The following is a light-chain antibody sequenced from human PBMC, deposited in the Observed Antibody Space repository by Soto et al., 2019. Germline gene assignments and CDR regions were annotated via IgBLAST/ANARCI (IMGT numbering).Light chain of an antibody. J-gene: IGLJ1*01. CDR2: EGS. V-gene: IGLV2-14*02. CDR3: SSFASTHTYV. Sequence: QSALTQPASVSGSPGQSITISCTGTSSDVGSYNLVSWYQHHPGKAPKLMIYEGSKRPSGVSNRFSGSKSGNTASLTISGLQAEDEADYYCSSFASTHTYVFGTGTKLTVL. CDR1: SSDVGSYNL.